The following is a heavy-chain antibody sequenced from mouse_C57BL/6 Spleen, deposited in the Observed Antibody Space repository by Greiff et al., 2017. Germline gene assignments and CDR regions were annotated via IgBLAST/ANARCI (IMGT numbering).Heavy chain of an antibody. CDR2: YPGSGNTY. CDR3: RMELLRQFAY. CDR1: YTFTDYYM. V-gene: IGHV1-83*01. D-gene: IGHD1-2*01. J-gene: IGHJ3*01. Sequence: VQLQQSGPELVKPGASVKMSCKASGYTFTDYYMHWVKQKPGKGLEWIGEIYPGSGNTYYNEKFKGKATLTADTSSSTAYMQLSSLTSEDSAVYFCARMELLRQFAYWGQGTLVTVSA.